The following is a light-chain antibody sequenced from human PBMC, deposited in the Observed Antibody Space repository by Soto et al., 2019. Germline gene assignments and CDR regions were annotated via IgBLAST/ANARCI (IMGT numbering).Light chain of an antibody. V-gene: IGKV3-20*01. Sequence: DIVMTQSTATLSLSPGERSTLSCMASQTIENTLAWYQRKPGQAPRLLIYDASTRATGVPARFSGSGSGTDFTLTISRLEPEDFAVYYCQQYGSATPLTFGGGTNVDI. CDR3: QQYGSATPLT. CDR1: QTIENT. CDR2: DAS. J-gene: IGKJ4*01.